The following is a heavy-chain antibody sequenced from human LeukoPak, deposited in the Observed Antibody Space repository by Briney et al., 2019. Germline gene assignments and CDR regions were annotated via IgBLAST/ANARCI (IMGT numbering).Heavy chain of an antibody. CDR3: ARDPPAVSINTYA. CDR1: GFTVSNNY. CDR2: IFNNGET. D-gene: IGHD2-2*01. J-gene: IGHJ5*02. Sequence: GGSLRLSCAASGFTVSNNYMSWIRQAPGKGLGWVSLIFNNGETSYAHSVKGRFTISIDNSKNKLYLKMNGLRVGDTAVYYCARDPPAVSINTYAWGQGTLVTVSS. V-gene: IGHV3-66*01.